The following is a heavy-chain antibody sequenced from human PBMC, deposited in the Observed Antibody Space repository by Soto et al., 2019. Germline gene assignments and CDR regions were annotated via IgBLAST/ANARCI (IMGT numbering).Heavy chain of an antibody. CDR2: ISSSGSTI. Sequence: PGGSLRLSCAASGFTFSDYYMSWIRQAPGKGLEWVSYISSSGSTIYYADAVKGRFTISRDNAKNSLYLQMNSLRAEDTAVYYCARKSHRITIFGVVIPQYYYYGMDVWGQGTTVTVSS. CDR3: ARKSHRITIFGVVIPQYYYYGMDV. CDR1: GFTFSDYY. V-gene: IGHV3-11*01. D-gene: IGHD3-3*01. J-gene: IGHJ6*02.